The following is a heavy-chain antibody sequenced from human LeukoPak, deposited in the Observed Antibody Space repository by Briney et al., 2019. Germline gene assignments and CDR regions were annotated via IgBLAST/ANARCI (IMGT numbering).Heavy chain of an antibody. Sequence: ASVKVSCKASGYTFTSYGISWVRQAPGQGLEWMGWTSAYNGNTNYARKLQGRVTMTTDTSTSTAYMELRSLRSDDTAVYYCARVEPPHGDILTGYSTPIDYWGQGTLVTVSS. J-gene: IGHJ4*02. CDR2: TSAYNGNT. V-gene: IGHV1-18*01. D-gene: IGHD3-9*01. CDR1: GYTFTSYG. CDR3: ARVEPPHGDILTGYSTPIDY.